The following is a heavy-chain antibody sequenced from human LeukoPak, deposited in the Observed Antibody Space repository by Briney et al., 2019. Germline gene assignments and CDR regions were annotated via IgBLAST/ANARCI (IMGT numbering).Heavy chain of an antibody. CDR3: ARGRYYGSGSATDAFDI. CDR1: GGSISSGSFY. J-gene: IGHJ3*02. Sequence: SQTLSLTCTVSGGSISSGSFYWSWLRQPAGKGLEWIGRIYTSGSTNYNPSLKSRVTISVDTSKDQFSLKLSSVTAADTAVYYCARGRYYGSGSATDAFDIWGQGTRVTVSS. D-gene: IGHD3-10*01. CDR2: IYTSGST. V-gene: IGHV4-61*02.